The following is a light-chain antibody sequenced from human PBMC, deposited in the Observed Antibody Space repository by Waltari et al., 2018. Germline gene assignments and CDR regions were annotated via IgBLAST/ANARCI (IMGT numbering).Light chain of an antibody. CDR3: SSYTTSDTLI. CDR1: SSDVGGYNS. Sequence: QSALTQPASVSGSPGQSLTISCTGTSSDVGGYNSVSWYQQHPGGAPRLMIYGVTNRPSGVSIRFSGSKSGNTASLTISVLQPEDEAYYYCSSYTTSDTLIFAGGTKLTVL. J-gene: IGLJ2*01. CDR2: GVT. V-gene: IGLV2-14*03.